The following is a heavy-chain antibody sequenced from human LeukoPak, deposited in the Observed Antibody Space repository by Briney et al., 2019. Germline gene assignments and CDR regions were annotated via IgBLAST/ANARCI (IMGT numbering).Heavy chain of an antibody. CDR1: GGSVSSGSCY. V-gene: IGHV4-61*01. Sequence: SETLSLTCTVSGGSVSSGSCYWSWIRQPPGKGLEWIGYIYYSGSTNYNPSLKSRVTISVDTSKNQFSLKLSSVTAADTAVYYCARGGGYYYDSSGTPHFDYWGQGTPVTVSA. J-gene: IGHJ4*02. CDR3: ARGGGYYYDSSGTPHFDY. CDR2: IYYSGST. D-gene: IGHD3-22*01.